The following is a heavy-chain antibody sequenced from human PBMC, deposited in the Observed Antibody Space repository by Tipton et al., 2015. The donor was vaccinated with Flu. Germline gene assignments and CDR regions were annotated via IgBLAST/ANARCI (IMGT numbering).Heavy chain of an antibody. J-gene: IGHJ6*02. V-gene: IGHV1-2*02. CDR1: GYTFTGYY. CDR2: INTNSGGT. Sequence: QMQLVQSGAEVKNPGASVKVSCKASGYTFTGYYIHWVRQAPGQGLEWMGWINTNSGGTNYAQKFQGRVTMSRDTSMSTAYMELSSLRSDDTAVYYCARSPMVRGVTKVDVWGQGTTVTVSS. D-gene: IGHD3-10*01. CDR3: ARSPMVRGVTKVDV.